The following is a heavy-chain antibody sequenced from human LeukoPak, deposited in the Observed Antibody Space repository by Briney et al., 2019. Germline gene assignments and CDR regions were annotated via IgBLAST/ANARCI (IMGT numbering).Heavy chain of an antibody. CDR3: AIRDYVRSNGMDV. Sequence: SVKVSCKASGYTFTSYGISWVRQAPGQGLEWMGGIIPIFGTANYAQKFQGRVTITADESTSTAYMELSSLRSEDTAVYYCAIRDYVRSNGMDVWGQGTTVTVSS. CDR1: GYTFTSYG. CDR2: IIPIFGTA. D-gene: IGHD3-10*02. V-gene: IGHV1-69*13. J-gene: IGHJ6*02.